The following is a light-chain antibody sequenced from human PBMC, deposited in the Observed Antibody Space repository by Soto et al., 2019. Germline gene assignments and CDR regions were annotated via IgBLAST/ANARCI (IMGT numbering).Light chain of an antibody. V-gene: IGLV2-23*02. CDR3: CSYAGTTTWV. J-gene: IGLJ3*02. CDR1: SSDVGSHNF. CDR2: EVT. Sequence: QSVLTQPASVSGSPGQSITISCTGISSDVGSHNFVSWYQQRPGKAPKLIIFEVTKRPSGVSNRFSASKSGNTASLTISGVQAEDEADYYCCSYAGTTTWVFGGGTKLTVL.